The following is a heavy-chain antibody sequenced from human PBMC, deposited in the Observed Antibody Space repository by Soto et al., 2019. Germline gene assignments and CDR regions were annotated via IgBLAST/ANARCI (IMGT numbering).Heavy chain of an antibody. CDR3: ARDTYYYGSGSYGP. V-gene: IGHV3-21*01. J-gene: IGHJ5*02. D-gene: IGHD3-10*01. CDR2: ISSSSSYI. Sequence: EVQLVESGGGLVKPGGSLRLSCAASGFTFSSYSMYWVRQAPGEGLEWVSSISSSSSYIYYADSVKGRFTISRDNAKNSLYLQMNSLRAEDTAVYYCARDTYYYGSGSYGPWGQGTLVTVSS. CDR1: GFTFSSYS.